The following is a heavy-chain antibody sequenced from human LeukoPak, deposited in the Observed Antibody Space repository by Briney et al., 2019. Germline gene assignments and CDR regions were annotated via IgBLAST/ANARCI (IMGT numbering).Heavy chain of an antibody. CDR1: GYTFTSYA. CDR3: AIRYSSSWSSLGGYFQH. CDR2: INTNTGNP. Sequence: ASVKVSCKASGYTFTSYAMNWVRQAPGQGLEWMGWINTNTGNPTYAQGFTGRFVFSLDTSVSTAYLQISSLKAEDTAVYYCAIRYSSSWSSLGGYFQHWGQGTLVTVSS. J-gene: IGHJ1*01. D-gene: IGHD6-13*01. V-gene: IGHV7-4-1*02.